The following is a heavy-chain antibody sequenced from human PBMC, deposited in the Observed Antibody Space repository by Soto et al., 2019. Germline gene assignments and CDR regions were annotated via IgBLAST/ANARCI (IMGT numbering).Heavy chain of an antibody. Sequence: SETLSLTCTVSGGSISSGGYYWSWIRQHPGKGLEWIGYIYYSGSTYYNPSLKSRVTISVDTSKNQFSLKLSSVTAADTAVYYCARAPDGSSWLNWFDPWGQGTLVTVSS. J-gene: IGHJ5*02. D-gene: IGHD6-13*01. CDR1: GGSISSGGYY. CDR2: IYYSGST. CDR3: ARAPDGSSWLNWFDP. V-gene: IGHV4-31*03.